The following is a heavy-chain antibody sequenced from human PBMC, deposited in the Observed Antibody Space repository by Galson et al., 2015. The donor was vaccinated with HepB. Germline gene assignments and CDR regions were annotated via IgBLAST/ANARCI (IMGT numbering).Heavy chain of an antibody. V-gene: IGHV1-24*01. J-gene: IGHJ5*02. CDR2: FDPEDGET. D-gene: IGHD6-19*01. CDR3: AAFHSSGWPQVVGFDP. CDR1: GYTLTELS. Sequence: SVKVSCKVSGYTLTELSMHWVRQAPGKGLEWMGGFDPEDGETIYAQKFQGRVTMTEDTSTDTAYMELSSLRSEDTAVYYCAAFHSSGWPQVVGFDPWGQGTLVTVSS.